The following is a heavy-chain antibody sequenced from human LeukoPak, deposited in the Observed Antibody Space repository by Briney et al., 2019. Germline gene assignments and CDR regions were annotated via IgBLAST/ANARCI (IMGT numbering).Heavy chain of an antibody. V-gene: IGHV4-4*02. CDR1: GGSVSSGNW. D-gene: IGHD3-10*01. CDR3: ASRPNRSGSYDS. J-gene: IGHJ4*02. CDR2: IYYTGST. Sequence: SGTLSLTCAVSGGSVSSGNWCSWVRQPPGEGLEWIAEIYYTGSTNYNPSLKSRVIISLDKSKDEFSLRLSSVTAADTAVYYCASRPNRSGSYDSWGQGTLVTVSS.